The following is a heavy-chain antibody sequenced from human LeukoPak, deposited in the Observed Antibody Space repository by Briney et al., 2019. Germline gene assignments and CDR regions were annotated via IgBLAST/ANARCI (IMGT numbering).Heavy chain of an antibody. Sequence: SETLSLTCAVYGGSFSGYYWSWIRQPPGKGLEWIGEINHSGSTNYNPSLKSRVTISVDTSKNQFSLKLSSVTAADTAVYYCARGRYDFWSGPNVFGYWGQGTLVTVSS. CDR1: GGSFSGYY. V-gene: IGHV4-34*01. D-gene: IGHD3-3*01. CDR2: INHSGST. CDR3: ARGRYDFWSGPNVFGY. J-gene: IGHJ4*02.